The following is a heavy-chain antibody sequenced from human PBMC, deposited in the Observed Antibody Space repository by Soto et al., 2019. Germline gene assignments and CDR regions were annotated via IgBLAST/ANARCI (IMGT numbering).Heavy chain of an antibody. CDR1: GGSISSGGYS. V-gene: IGHV4-30-2*01. J-gene: IGHJ3*02. CDR3: ARTPDI. CDR2: IYYGST. Sequence: SETLSLTCAVSGGSISSGGYSWSWIRQPPGKGLEWIGYIYYGSTYYNPSLKIRVTISVDRSKNQFSLKLSSVTAADTAVYYCARTPDIWGQGTMVTVSS.